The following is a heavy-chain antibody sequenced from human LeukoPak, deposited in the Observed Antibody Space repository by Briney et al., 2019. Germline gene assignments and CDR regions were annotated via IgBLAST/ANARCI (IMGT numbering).Heavy chain of an antibody. CDR2: ISGSGGST. CDR3: AKGEMATITSPFDY. CDR1: GFTFSSYA. Sequence: QTGGSLRPSCAASGFTFSSYAMSWVRQAPGKGLEWVSAISGSGGSTYYADSVKGRFTISRDNSKNTLYLQMNSLRAEDTAVYYCAKGEMATITSPFDYWGQGTLVTVSS. V-gene: IGHV3-23*01. D-gene: IGHD5-12*01. J-gene: IGHJ4*02.